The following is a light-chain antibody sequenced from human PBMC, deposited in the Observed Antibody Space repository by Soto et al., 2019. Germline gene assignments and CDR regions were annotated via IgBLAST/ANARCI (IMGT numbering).Light chain of an antibody. CDR3: QKYGSSPPFS. J-gene: IGKJ3*01. CDR1: QSVNSRY. CDR2: AAS. V-gene: IGKV3-20*01. Sequence: IVLTQSPGTLSLSPGERATLSCRTSQSVNSRYLAWYQQRPGQAPRLLIYAASTRPTGIPDRFSGSGSETDFTLTISSLEPEDFAVYYCQKYGSSPPFSFGPGTKVDVK.